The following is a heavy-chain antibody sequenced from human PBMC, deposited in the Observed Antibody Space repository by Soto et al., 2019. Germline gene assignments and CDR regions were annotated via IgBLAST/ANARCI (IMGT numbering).Heavy chain of an antibody. D-gene: IGHD5-12*01. CDR2: VLPISGST. V-gene: IGHV1-69*06. Sequence: QVQLVQSGAEVRKPGSSVKVSCKTSGGLISKYSFNWVRQAPGQGLEWMGGVLPISGSTDYAQKFQGRLTITAERSTSKVYMELRRLRSDDTANYYCATIRVRGGPLRFEDGGQGMLIIVSS. J-gene: IGHJ4*01. CDR1: GGLISKYS. CDR3: ATIRVRGGPLRFED.